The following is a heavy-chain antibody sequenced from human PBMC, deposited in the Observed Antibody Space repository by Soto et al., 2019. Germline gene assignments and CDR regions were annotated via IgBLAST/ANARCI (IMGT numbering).Heavy chain of an antibody. J-gene: IGHJ5*01. D-gene: IGHD7-27*01. Sequence: SETLSLTCSVSGDSISNLDYFWAWIRQAPGQALEYIGYIYKSATTYYNPSFESRVAISVDTSKSQFSLNVTSVTAADTAVYFCARGRYCLTGRCFPNWFDSWGQGALVTVSS. CDR2: IYKSATT. CDR3: ARGRYCLTGRCFPNWFDS. CDR1: GDSISNLDYF. V-gene: IGHV4-30-4*01.